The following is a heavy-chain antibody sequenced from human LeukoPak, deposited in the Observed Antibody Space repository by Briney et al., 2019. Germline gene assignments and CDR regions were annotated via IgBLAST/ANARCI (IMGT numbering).Heavy chain of an antibody. CDR3: ARTPYGDHEYFDY. Sequence: SETLSLTCTVSGGSLSSTTYYWGWIRQPPGKGLEWIGYIYHSGSTYYNPSLKSRVTISVDRSKNQFSLKLSSVTAADTAVYYCARTPYGDHEYFDYWGQGTLVTVSS. J-gene: IGHJ4*02. V-gene: IGHV4-39*07. CDR2: IYHSGST. D-gene: IGHD4-17*01. CDR1: GGSLSSTTYY.